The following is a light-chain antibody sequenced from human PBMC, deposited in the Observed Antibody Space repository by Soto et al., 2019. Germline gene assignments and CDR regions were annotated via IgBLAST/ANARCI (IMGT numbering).Light chain of an antibody. CDR3: AAWDDSLRGV. V-gene: IGLV1-47*02. Sequence: QSVLTQPPSASGIPGQRVTISCSGSSSNIGSNYVYWYQQLPGTAPKLLIYSNNQRPSGVPDRFSGSKSGTSASLAISGLRSEDEADYYCAAWDDSLRGVFGGGTKLTVL. CDR2: SNN. J-gene: IGLJ3*02. CDR1: SSNIGSNY.